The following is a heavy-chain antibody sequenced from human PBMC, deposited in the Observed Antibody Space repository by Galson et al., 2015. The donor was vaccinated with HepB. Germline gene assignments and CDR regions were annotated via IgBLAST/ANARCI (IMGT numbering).Heavy chain of an antibody. CDR1: GFIFSTCA. CDR3: AKSSLNYYDSSGYYPLFYY. CDR2: ISGSGGST. Sequence: SLRLSCAASGFIFSTCAMSWVRQAPGKGLEWVSAISGSGGSTYYADSVKGRFTISRDNSKNTLYLQMNSLRAEDTAVYYCAKSSLNYYDSSGYYPLFYYWGQGTLVTVSS. V-gene: IGHV3-23*01. D-gene: IGHD3-22*01. J-gene: IGHJ4*02.